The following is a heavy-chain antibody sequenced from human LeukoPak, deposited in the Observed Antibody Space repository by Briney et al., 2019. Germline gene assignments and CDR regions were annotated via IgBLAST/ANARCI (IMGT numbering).Heavy chain of an antibody. D-gene: IGHD3-22*01. CDR2: ISSSGSTI. V-gene: IGHV3-48*03. Sequence: GGSLRLSCAASGFTFSSYEMNWVRQAPGKGLEWVSYISSSGSTIYYADSVKGRFTISRDNAKNSLYLQMNSLRAEDTAVYYCARDNDYYDSSGLLAFDIWSQGTMVTVSS. CDR3: ARDNDYYDSSGLLAFDI. J-gene: IGHJ3*02. CDR1: GFTFSSYE.